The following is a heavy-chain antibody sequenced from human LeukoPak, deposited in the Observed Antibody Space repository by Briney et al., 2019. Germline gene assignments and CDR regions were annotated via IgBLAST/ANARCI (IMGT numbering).Heavy chain of an antibody. CDR3: AKGYLVGATATYYFDY. CDR1: GFTFSSYA. D-gene: IGHD1-26*01. V-gene: IGHV3-23*01. Sequence: GGSLRLSCAASGFTFSSYAMSWVRQAPGKGLEWVSAISGSGGSTHYADSVKGRFTISRDNSKNTLYLQMNSLRAEDTAVYYCAKGYLVGATATYYFDYWGQGTLVTVSS. J-gene: IGHJ4*02. CDR2: ISGSGGST.